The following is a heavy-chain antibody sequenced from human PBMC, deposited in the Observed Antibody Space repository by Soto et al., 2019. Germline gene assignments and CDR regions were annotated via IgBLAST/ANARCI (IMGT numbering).Heavy chain of an antibody. D-gene: IGHD2-2*01. CDR2: ISYDGSNK. Sequence: PGGSLRLSCAASGFTFSSYAMHWVRQAPGKGLEWVAVISYDGSNKYYADSVKGRFTISRDNSKNTLYLQMNSLRAEDTAVYYCAREEGLVPAAPGDYYYYYGTDVWGQGTTVTVSS. V-gene: IGHV3-30-3*01. J-gene: IGHJ6*02. CDR3: AREEGLVPAAPGDYYYYYGTDV. CDR1: GFTFSSYA.